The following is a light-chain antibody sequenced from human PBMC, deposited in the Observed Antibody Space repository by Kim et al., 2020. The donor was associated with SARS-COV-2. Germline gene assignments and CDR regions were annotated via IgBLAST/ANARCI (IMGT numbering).Light chain of an antibody. Sequence: APLGDRDTTTCRASEVINNYLAGCQQRPGKEPTVPIYGASTLHTGVPSRFSGSGSGTEFTLTISTLQPEDVGTYYCQKYDSATCTFGHGTTVYIK. CDR1: EVINNY. J-gene: IGKJ1*01. CDR3: QKYDSATCT. CDR2: GAS. V-gene: IGKV1-27*01.